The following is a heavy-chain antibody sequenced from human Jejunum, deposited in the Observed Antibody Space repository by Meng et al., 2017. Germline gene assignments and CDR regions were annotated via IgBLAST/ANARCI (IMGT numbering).Heavy chain of an antibody. J-gene: IGHJ4*02. CDR1: GDSVSSNSAA. D-gene: IGHD1-1*01. CDR3: ASWRYDH. V-gene: IGHV6-1*01. Sequence: QVQLQQPGPGLVKPSQTLSLTCAISGDSVSSNSAAWNWIRQSPSRGLEWLGRTYYRSKWYNQYAVHVRSRITINPDTSKNQFSLHLDSVTPEDTAVYYCASWRYDHWGQGTLVTVSS. CDR2: TYYRSKWYN.